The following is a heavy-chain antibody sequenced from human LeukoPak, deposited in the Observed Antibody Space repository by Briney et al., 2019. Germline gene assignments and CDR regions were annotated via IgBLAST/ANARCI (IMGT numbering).Heavy chain of an antibody. Sequence: SVKVSCKASRGTFSSYAISWVRQAPGQGLEWMGRIIPILGIANYAQKFQGRVTITADKSTSTAYMELSSPRSEDTAVYYCARNRGSYAYYFDYWGQGTLVTVSS. V-gene: IGHV1-69*04. CDR2: IIPILGIA. CDR1: RGTFSSYA. D-gene: IGHD1-26*01. CDR3: ARNRGSYAYYFDY. J-gene: IGHJ4*02.